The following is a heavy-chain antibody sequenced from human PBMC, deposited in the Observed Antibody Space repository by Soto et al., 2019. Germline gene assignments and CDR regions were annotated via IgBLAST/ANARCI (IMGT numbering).Heavy chain of an antibody. CDR2: INWKSGNI. CDR1: GFSFDEYA. CDR3: AKGTKYCSSGVCSVFDY. D-gene: IGHD2-8*01. J-gene: IGHJ4*02. Sequence: EVQVAESGGGSVQPGRSLRRSGEASGFSFDEYAMHWVRQVPGKGLEWVSSINWKSGNIGYADSVRGRFTISRDNAKNSLYLQMNSLRPEDTAFYYCAKGTKYCSSGVCSVFDYWGQGTLVTVSS. V-gene: IGHV3-9*01.